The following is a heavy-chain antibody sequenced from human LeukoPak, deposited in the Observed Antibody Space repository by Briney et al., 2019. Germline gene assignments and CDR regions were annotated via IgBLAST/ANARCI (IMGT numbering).Heavy chain of an antibody. CDR3: ARERVENQRLVGGNY. V-gene: IGHV3-66*01. CDR2: IYSGAST. J-gene: IGHJ4*02. CDR1: GLTVSSNY. Sequence: GGSLRLSCAASGLTVSSNYMSWVRQAPGKGLEWVSVIYSGASTYYADSVKGRFTISRDNSKNTLYLQMNSLRAEDTAVYYCARERVENQRLVGGNYWGQGTLVTVSS. D-gene: IGHD6-6*01.